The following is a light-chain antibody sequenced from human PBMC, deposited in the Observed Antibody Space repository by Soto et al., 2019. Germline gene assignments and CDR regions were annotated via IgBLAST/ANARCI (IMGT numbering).Light chain of an antibody. CDR1: LGISIN. V-gene: IGKV3-15*01. Sequence: EIVMMQSPATLSVSPGERVTLSCRASLGISINLAWYQQRPGQAPRLLIYGASTRATGVPTRFSGSGSGTEFTLTISSLQSEDLAVYHCQQYNKWPQTFGQGTKVDIK. CDR3: QQYNKWPQT. J-gene: IGKJ1*01. CDR2: GAS.